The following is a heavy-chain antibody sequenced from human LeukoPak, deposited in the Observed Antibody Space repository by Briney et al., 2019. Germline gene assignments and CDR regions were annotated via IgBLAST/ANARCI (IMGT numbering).Heavy chain of an antibody. D-gene: IGHD6-25*01. CDR1: RHTFTGYY. CDR2: INPNSGGT. Sequence: GASVKVSCKASRHTFTGYYMHWVRQAPGQGLEWMGWINPNSGGTNYAQKFQGRVTMTRDTSISTACMELSRLRSDDTAVYFCARESSSGFDYWGQGTLVTVSS. CDR3: ARESSSGFDY. V-gene: IGHV1-2*02. J-gene: IGHJ4*02.